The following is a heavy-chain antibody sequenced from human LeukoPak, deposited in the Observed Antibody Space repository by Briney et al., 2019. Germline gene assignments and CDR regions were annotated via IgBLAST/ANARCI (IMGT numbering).Heavy chain of an antibody. J-gene: IGHJ4*02. V-gene: IGHV4-34*01. Sequence: SETLSLTCAVYGGSFSGYYWSWIRQPPGKGLEWIGEINHSGSTNYNPSLKSRVTISVDTSKNQSSLKLSSVTAADTAVYYCARKPYYDILTGYPGDFDYWGQGTLVTVSS. CDR1: GGSFSGYY. D-gene: IGHD3-9*01. CDR3: ARKPYYDILTGYPGDFDY. CDR2: INHSGST.